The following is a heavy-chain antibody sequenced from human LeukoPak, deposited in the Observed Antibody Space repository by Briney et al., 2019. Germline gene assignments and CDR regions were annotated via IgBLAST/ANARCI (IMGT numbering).Heavy chain of an antibody. D-gene: IGHD3-10*01. Sequence: GGSLRLSCAGSGFTFSDYYMSWIRQAPGKGLGWVSDISSGASTTYYADSVKGRFTISRDNVKNSLYLQMNSLRAEDTAVYYCAIARFTRDYWGQGTLVTVSS. CDR3: AIARFTRDY. J-gene: IGHJ4*02. V-gene: IGHV3-11*01. CDR1: GFTFSDYY. CDR2: ISSGASTT.